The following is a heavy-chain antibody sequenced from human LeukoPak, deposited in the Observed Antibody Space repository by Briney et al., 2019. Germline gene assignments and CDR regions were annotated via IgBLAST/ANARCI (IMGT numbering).Heavy chain of an antibody. D-gene: IGHD1-26*01. Sequence: PSETLSLTCAVYGGSFSGYYWSWIRQPPGKGLEWIGEINQSGSTNYNPSLKSRVTISVDTSKNQFSLKLSSVAAADTAVYYCASGWELHYWGQGTLVTVSS. J-gene: IGHJ4*02. CDR2: INQSGST. V-gene: IGHV4-34*01. CDR3: ASGWELHY. CDR1: GGSFSGYY.